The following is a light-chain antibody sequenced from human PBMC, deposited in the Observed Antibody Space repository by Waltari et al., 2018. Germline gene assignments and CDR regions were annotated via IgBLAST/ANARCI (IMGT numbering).Light chain of an antibody. J-gene: IGLJ3*02. CDR3: SSYAGSGNVV. CDR2: EVT. V-gene: IGLV2-8*01. CDR1: SSDIGTYNL. Sequence: QSALTQPPSASGSPGQSVTISCTGTSSDIGTYNLVSWYQQGPGKAPKLIIYEVTKRPSGFPDRFAGSKSGNTASLTVSVLQADDEADYYCSSYAGSGNVVFGGGTKLTVL.